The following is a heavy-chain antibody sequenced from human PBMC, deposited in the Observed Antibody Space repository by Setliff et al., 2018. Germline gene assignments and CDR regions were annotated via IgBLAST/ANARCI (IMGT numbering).Heavy chain of an antibody. CDR1: GYRFTTYW. CDR2: VFSGDSDT. Sequence: GASLKISCKGSGYRFTTYWIGWVRQMPGKGLEWMWIVFSGDSDTRYSPSFQGQVTMSADKSINTAYLQWSSLKASDTAMYYCARLGAPASHDAFDIWGQGTMVTVSS. D-gene: IGHD6-25*01. J-gene: IGHJ3*02. CDR3: ARLGAPASHDAFDI. V-gene: IGHV5-51*01.